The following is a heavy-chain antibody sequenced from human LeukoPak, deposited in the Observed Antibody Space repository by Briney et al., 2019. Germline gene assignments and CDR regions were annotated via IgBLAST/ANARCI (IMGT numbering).Heavy chain of an antibody. V-gene: IGHV1-24*01. CDR2: FDPEDGET. CDR3: ATNLIVVEGLLVDY. J-gene: IGHJ4*02. CDR1: GYTLTELS. Sequence: ASVKVSCKVSGYTLTELSMHWVRQAPGKGLEWMGGFDPEDGETIYAQKFQGRVTMTEDTSTDTAYMELSSLRSEDTAVYYCATNLIVVEGLLVDYWGQGTLVTVSS. D-gene: IGHD3-22*01.